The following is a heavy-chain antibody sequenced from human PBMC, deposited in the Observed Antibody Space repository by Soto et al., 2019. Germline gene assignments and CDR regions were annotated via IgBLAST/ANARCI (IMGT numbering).Heavy chain of an antibody. CDR2: IMPIFGSA. J-gene: IGHJ1*01. CDR1: GGTFSTNT. Sequence: SVKVSCRASGGTFSTNTSSWVRQAPGQGLEWMGGIMPIFGSANYAQKFQGRVTITADEYTRTVYMELSRLRSEDTAVYYCARQFDSDNSGYYYEYWGQGPMVTGSA. V-gene: IGHV1-69*13. D-gene: IGHD3-22*01. CDR3: ARQFDSDNSGYYYEY.